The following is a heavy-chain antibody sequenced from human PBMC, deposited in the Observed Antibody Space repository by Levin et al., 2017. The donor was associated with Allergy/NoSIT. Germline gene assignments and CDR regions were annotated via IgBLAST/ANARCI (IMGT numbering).Heavy chain of an antibody. Sequence: SQTLSLTCAVYGGSFSGYYWSWVRQPPGKGLEWIGEINHSGSTNYNPSLKSRVTISVDTSKNQFSLKLSSVTAADTAVYYCGELGYCSGGSCYDPGNGWGQGTMVTVSS. D-gene: IGHD2-15*01. CDR2: INHSGST. CDR1: GGSFSGYY. J-gene: IGHJ3*01. CDR3: GELGYCSGGSCYDPGNG. V-gene: IGHV4-34*01.